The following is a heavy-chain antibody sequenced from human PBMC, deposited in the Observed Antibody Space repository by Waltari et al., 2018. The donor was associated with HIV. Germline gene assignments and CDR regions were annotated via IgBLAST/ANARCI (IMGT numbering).Heavy chain of an antibody. V-gene: IGHV1-24*01. D-gene: IGHD1-7*01. CDR1: GYPLTDLS. CDR3: ATEVELRG. Sequence: QVQLVQSGAEGQKPGASVKVSCNVSGYPLTDLSMQWVRQAPGKGLEWMGGFDPENDETIYAQKFQGRVTMTEDTSTDTAYMELNSLRSEDTAVYYCATEVELRGWGQGTLVTVSS. CDR2: FDPENDET. J-gene: IGHJ4*02.